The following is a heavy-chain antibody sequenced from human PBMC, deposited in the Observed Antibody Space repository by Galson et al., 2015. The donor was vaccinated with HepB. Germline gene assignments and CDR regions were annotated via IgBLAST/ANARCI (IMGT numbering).Heavy chain of an antibody. CDR3: ARAPTGGWYFDP. CDR1: GDSVSSNSAA. Sequence: ISGDSVSSNSAAWNWIRQSPSRGLEWLGRTYYRSKWNNDYAVSVKSRITITPDTSKNHFSLQLNSVTPEDTAVYFCARAPTGGWYFDPWGRGTLVTVSS. J-gene: IGHJ2*01. V-gene: IGHV6-1*01. CDR2: TYYRSKWNN. D-gene: IGHD7-27*01.